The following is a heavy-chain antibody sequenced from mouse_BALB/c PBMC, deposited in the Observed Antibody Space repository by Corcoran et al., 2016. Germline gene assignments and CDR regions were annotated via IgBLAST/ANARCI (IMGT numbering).Heavy chain of an antibody. CDR2: ISCYNGAT. CDR3: ARRIYDGYYGGYFDV. V-gene: IGHV1S34*01. J-gene: IGHJ1*01. D-gene: IGHD2-3*01. Sequence: LVKTGASVKISCKASGYSFTGYYMHWVKQSHGKSLEWIGYISCYNGATSYNQKFKGKATFTVDTSSSTAYMQFNSLTSEDSAVYYCARRIYDGYYGGYFDVWGAGTTVTVSS. CDR1: GYSFTGYY.